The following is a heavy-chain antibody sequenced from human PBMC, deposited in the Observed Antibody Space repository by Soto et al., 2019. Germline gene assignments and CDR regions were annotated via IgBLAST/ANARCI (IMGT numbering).Heavy chain of an antibody. CDR3: ARDRQQKLVVYYYYGMDV. CDR2: IIPIFGTA. Sequence: SVKVSCKASGGTFSSYAISWVRQAPGQGLEWMGGIIPIFGTANYAQKFQGRVTITADESTSTAYMELSSLRSEDTAVYYCARDRQQKLVVYYYYGMDVWGQGTTVTVSS. D-gene: IGHD6-13*01. CDR1: GGTFSSYA. J-gene: IGHJ6*02. V-gene: IGHV1-69*13.